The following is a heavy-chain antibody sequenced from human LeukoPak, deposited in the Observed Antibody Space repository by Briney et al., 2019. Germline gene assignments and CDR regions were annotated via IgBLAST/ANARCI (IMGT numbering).Heavy chain of an antibody. CDR3: VRVVPKQQLVDAFDI. D-gene: IGHD6-13*01. J-gene: IGHJ3*02. CDR1: CGSITGYY. Sequence: LETLSLTCTVSCGSITGYYWSWIRQPPGKGLEWTGYIYDSGSTNYNSSLNSGVSISVDTSKKQLSLKLSSVTAADTAVYYCVRVVPKQQLVDAFDIWGQGTMVTVSS. CDR2: IYDSGST. V-gene: IGHV4-59*01.